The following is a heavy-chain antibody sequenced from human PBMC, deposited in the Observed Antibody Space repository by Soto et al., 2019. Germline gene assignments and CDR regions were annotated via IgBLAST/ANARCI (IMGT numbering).Heavy chain of an antibody. Sequence: EVQLVESGGGLVQPGGSLRLSCAASGFTFSNYWMHWVRQAPGKGLVWVARIKYDGSTTNYADAVKGRFTISRDNAKNTLYLQMNGLRGEDMAVYYCARGGWGAYYFDFWGQGTLVTVSS. V-gene: IGHV3-74*01. D-gene: IGHD1-26*01. CDR3: ARGGWGAYYFDF. CDR2: IKYDGSTT. CDR1: GFTFSNYW. J-gene: IGHJ4*02.